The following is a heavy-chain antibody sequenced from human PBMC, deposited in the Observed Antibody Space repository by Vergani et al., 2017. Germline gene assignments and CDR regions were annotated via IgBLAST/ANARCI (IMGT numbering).Heavy chain of an antibody. J-gene: IGHJ1*01. Sequence: QAQLVEAGGGVVQPGSSLRLSCAASGFTFTDYGMHWVRQAPGKGLEWVAFIRYDGTKRFYGDSVKGRFTISRDNSQTTVFLQMNSLRADDSAVYYCTKAGQYDSDNFHDSWGQGALVTVAS. D-gene: IGHD3-22*01. V-gene: IGHV3-30*02. CDR2: IRYDGTKR. CDR1: GFTFTDYG. CDR3: TKAGQYDSDNFHDS.